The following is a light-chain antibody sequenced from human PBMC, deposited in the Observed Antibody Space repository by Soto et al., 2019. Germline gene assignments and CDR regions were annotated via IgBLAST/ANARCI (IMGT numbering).Light chain of an antibody. CDR3: HQYGSAPRT. CDR1: QSVTSSY. Sequence: TVLTQSPGPLSLSPGERATLSCRASQSVTSSYLAWYQQKPGQAPRLLIYAASTRATGIPERFSGSGSGTDFTLTISRLEPEDFAVYHWHQYGSAPRTFGQGTKVDIK. J-gene: IGKJ1*01. CDR2: AAS. V-gene: IGKV3-20*01.